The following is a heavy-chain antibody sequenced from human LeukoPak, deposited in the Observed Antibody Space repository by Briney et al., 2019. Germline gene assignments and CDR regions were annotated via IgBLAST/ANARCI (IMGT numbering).Heavy chain of an antibody. D-gene: IGHD3-10*01. Sequence: GRSLRLSCAASGFNFSNYAMHWVRQVPGKGPEWVAVIWYDGSTKFYANYVKGRFTVSRDNSKNTLYLQMNILRPEDTAIYYCARDSGFGELVTYYFDYWGQGTLVTVSS. CDR2: IWYDGSTK. CDR3: ARDSGFGELVTYYFDY. V-gene: IGHV3-33*01. J-gene: IGHJ4*02. CDR1: GFNFSNYA.